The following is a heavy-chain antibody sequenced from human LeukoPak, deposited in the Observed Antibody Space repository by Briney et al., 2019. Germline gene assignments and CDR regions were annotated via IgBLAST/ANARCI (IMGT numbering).Heavy chain of an antibody. CDR1: GFTFDGYA. Sequence: GGSLRLSCAASGFTFDGYAMHWVRHAPGKGLEWVVVIWYDGSNKYYADSVKGRFTISRDNSKNTLYLQMNSLRAEDTAVYYCARDIYYDSSGYYVWGQGTLVTVSS. CDR2: IWYDGSNK. CDR3: ARDIYYDSSGYYV. V-gene: IGHV3-33*08. J-gene: IGHJ4*02. D-gene: IGHD3-22*01.